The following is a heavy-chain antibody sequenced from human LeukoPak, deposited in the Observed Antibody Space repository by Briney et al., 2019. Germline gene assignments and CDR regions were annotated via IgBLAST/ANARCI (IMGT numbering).Heavy chain of an antibody. CDR1: GFSLSTSGVG. Sequence: SGPTLVKPTQTLTLTCTFSGFSLSTSGVGVGWIRQPPGKALEWLALIYWNDDKRYSPSLKSRLTISKDTSKNQVVLTMTNMDPVDTATYYCARSYSDYDYFNNWFDPWGQGTLVTVP. V-gene: IGHV2-5*01. J-gene: IGHJ5*02. CDR3: ARSYSDYDYFNNWFDP. CDR2: IYWNDDK. D-gene: IGHD5-12*01.